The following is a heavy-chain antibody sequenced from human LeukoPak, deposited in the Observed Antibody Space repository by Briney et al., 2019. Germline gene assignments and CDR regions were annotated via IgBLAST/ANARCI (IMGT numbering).Heavy chain of an antibody. CDR2: IYYSGST. CDR3: ARQKYYYGSGTDVKFDP. V-gene: IGHV4-39*01. CDR1: GGSISSSSYY. J-gene: IGHJ5*02. D-gene: IGHD3-10*01. Sequence: SETLSLTCTVSGGSISSSSYYWGWIRQPPGKGLEWIGSIYYSGSTYYNPSLKSRVTISVDTSKNQFSLKLSSVTAADTAVYYCARQKYYYGSGTDVKFDPWGQGTLVTVSS.